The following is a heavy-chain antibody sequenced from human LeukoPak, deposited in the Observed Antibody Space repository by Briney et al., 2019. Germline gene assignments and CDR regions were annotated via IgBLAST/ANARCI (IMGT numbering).Heavy chain of an antibody. D-gene: IGHD3-10*01. CDR3: ARDRGPDQGFDY. CDR2: IIPFFGTA. Sequence: SVKVSCKASGGTFSSYAISWVRQAPGQGLEWMGGIIPFFGTANYAQMFQGRVTITTDESTSTAYMELGSLRSEDTAVYCCARDRGPDQGFDYWGQGTLVTVSS. J-gene: IGHJ4*02. V-gene: IGHV1-69*05. CDR1: GGTFSSYA.